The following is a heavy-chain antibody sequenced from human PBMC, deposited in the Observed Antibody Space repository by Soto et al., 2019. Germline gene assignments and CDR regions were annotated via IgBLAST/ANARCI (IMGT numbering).Heavy chain of an antibody. J-gene: IGHJ5*02. D-gene: IGHD3-10*01. CDR2: IDPSDSYT. Sequence: PGESLKISCKGSGYSFTSYWISWVRQMPGKGLEWMGRIDPSDSYTNYSPSFQGHVTISADKSISTAYLQWSSLKASDTAMYYCAREYYPRDNWFDPWGQGTLVTVSS. CDR3: AREYYPRDNWFDP. V-gene: IGHV5-10-1*01. CDR1: GYSFTSYW.